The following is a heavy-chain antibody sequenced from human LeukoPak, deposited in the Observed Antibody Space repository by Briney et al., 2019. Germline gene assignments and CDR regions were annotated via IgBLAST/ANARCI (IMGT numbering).Heavy chain of an antibody. Sequence: GGSLRLSCAASGFTLSNSWIHWVRQAPGKGLVWVSRINSDGSTTTYADSVKGRFTISRDNAKNTLYLQMNSLRAEDTAVYYCAGAARADCTSPTCHSWLAPWGQGTQVTVSS. CDR3: AGAARADCTSPTCHSWLAP. CDR2: INSDGSTT. CDR1: GFTLSNSW. J-gene: IGHJ5*02. V-gene: IGHV3-74*01. D-gene: IGHD2/OR15-2a*01.